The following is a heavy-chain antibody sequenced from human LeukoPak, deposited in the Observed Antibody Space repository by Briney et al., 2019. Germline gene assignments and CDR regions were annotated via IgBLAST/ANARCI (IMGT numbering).Heavy chain of an antibody. CDR1: GGSVNSGSYY. CDR2: IYYTGST. Sequence: PSETLSLTCTVSGGSVNSGSYYWSWIRQPPGKGLEWLGYIYYTGSTNYSPSLKSRVTISVDTSKNQFFLNLSSVTTTDTAVYYCARGKTWFAPWGQGTLVTVSS. V-gene: IGHV4-61*01. J-gene: IGHJ5*02. D-gene: IGHD4-23*01. CDR3: ARGKTWFAP.